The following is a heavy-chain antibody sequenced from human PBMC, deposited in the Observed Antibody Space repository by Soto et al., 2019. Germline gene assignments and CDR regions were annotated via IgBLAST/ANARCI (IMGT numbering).Heavy chain of an antibody. J-gene: IGHJ3*02. CDR3: ASFGRDYYDSSGYYYPVPGAFDI. CDR2: IYPGDSDT. CDR1: GYSFTSYW. Sequence: SLKISRKVSGYSFTSYWIGWVRQMPGKGREWVGIIYPGDSDTRYSPSFQGQVTISADKSISTAYLQWSSLKASDTAMYYCASFGRDYYDSSGYYYPVPGAFDIWGQGTMVTV. V-gene: IGHV5-51*01. D-gene: IGHD3-22*01.